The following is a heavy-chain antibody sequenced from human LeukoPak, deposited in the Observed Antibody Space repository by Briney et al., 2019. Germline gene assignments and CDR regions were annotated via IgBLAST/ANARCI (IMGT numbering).Heavy chain of an antibody. V-gene: IGHV3-30*03. CDR1: GFTFSSYG. Sequence: GGSLRLPCAASGFTFSSYGVHWVRQAPGKGLEWVAVISYDGSNKYYADSVKGRFTISRDNSKNTLYLQMNSLRAEDTAVYYCARGSGYLYNWFDPWGQGTLVTVSS. D-gene: IGHD5-18*01. J-gene: IGHJ5*02. CDR3: ARGSGYLYNWFDP. CDR2: ISYDGSNK.